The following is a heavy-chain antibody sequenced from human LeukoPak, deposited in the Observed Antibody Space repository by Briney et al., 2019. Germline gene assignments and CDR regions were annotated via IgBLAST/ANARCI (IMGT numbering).Heavy chain of an antibody. Sequence: SETLSLTCTVSGDSISGYYWSWFRQPPGKRLEWVGYIYYSGTTNYNPSLKSRVTISVDTSKNQFSLKLNSVTAADTAVYYCARGLTTVRGDRTKWFDPWGQGTLVTVSS. CDR2: IYYSGTT. V-gene: IGHV4-59*01. J-gene: IGHJ5*02. CDR1: GDSISGYY. D-gene: IGHD3-10*01. CDR3: ARGLTTVRGDRTKWFDP.